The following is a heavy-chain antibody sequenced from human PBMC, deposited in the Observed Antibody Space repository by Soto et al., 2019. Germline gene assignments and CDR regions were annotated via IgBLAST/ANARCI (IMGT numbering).Heavy chain of an antibody. Sequence: QVQLVESGGGVVQPGRSLRLSCAASGFTFSSYGMHWVRQAPGKGLEWVALIWYDGSNKYYADSVKGRFTISRDNSQNTLYLRMNSLRPADTAVYYGAGNLDSCVVGADYWGQGTLVTVSS. V-gene: IGHV3-33*01. J-gene: IGHJ4*02. CDR1: GFTFSSYG. D-gene: IGHD3-22*01. CDR2: IWYDGSNK. CDR3: AGNLDSCVVGADY.